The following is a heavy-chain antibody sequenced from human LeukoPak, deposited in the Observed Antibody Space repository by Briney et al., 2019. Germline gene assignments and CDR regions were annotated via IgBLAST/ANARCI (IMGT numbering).Heavy chain of an antibody. V-gene: IGHV4-39*01. CDR3: ARHFARHTRNFDY. CDR1: GGSIRTTSSY. J-gene: IGHJ4*02. CDR2: IFYSGYT. Sequence: PSETLSVTCTVSGGSIRTTSSYWGWIRQPPGKGLEWIGSIFYSGYTYSNSSLESRVTMSVDTSKNQSSLKLNSVTAADTAIYYCARHFARHTRNFDYWGQGTLVTVSP.